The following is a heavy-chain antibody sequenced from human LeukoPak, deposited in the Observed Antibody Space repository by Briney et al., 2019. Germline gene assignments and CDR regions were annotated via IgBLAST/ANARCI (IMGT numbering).Heavy chain of an antibody. CDR3: ARDSIFGVVIPS. Sequence: PGGSLRLSCAASGFTFSTYSMSWVRQAPGKGLEWVSYISSSSTIYYADSVKGRFTISRDNAKNSLYLQMNSLRVEDTAVYYCARDSIFGVVIPSWGQGTLVTVSS. CDR2: ISSSSTI. CDR1: GFTFSTYS. V-gene: IGHV3-48*01. D-gene: IGHD3-3*01. J-gene: IGHJ4*02.